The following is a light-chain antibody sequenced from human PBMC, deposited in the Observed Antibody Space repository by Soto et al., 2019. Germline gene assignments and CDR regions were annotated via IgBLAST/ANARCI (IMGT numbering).Light chain of an antibody. J-gene: IGKJ4*01. V-gene: IGKV3-15*01. CDR2: GAS. CDR1: QSVSSN. Sequence: EKLLTQSPATLSVSPGEKAPLSRRASQSVSSNLAWYQQKPGQAPRPLIYGASTRATGISARFSGSGSGTEFTLTISSLQSEDFAVYYCQQYNNWLPLTFGGGTKVDIK. CDR3: QQYNNWLPLT.